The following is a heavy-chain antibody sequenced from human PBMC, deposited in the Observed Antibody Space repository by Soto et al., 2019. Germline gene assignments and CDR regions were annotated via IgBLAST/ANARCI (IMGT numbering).Heavy chain of an antibody. CDR3: ARALLGGAFDI. CDR1: GFTFNSYA. CDR2: ISYDGSNK. J-gene: IGHJ3*02. V-gene: IGHV3-30-3*01. Sequence: QVQLVESGGGVVQPGRSLRLSCTASGFTFNSYAMHWVRQAPGKGLEWVAVISYDGSNKYYADSVKGRFTISRDNSKNTLYLHMKRLRAEDTAVYYCARALLGGAFDICGQGTMVTVSS. D-gene: IGHD3-10*01.